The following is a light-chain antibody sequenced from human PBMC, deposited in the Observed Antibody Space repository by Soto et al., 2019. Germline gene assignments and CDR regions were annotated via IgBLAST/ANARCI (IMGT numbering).Light chain of an antibody. J-gene: IGKJ4*01. CDR3: QQYGISPA. CDR1: QSVSSGY. V-gene: IGKV3-20*01. Sequence: EIVLTQSPGTLSLSPGERATLSCRASQSVSSGYLAWYQQKPGQAPRLLIYGASSRATGIPDRFSGSGSGTDFTLTISRLEPEDFAVYYCQQYGISPAFGGGTKVDIQ. CDR2: GAS.